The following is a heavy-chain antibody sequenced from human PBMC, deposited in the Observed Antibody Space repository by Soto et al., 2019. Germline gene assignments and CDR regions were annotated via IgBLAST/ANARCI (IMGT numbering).Heavy chain of an antibody. V-gene: IGHV4-61*01. Sequence: QVQLQESGPGLVKPSETLSLTCTVSGGSVSSGSYYWTWIRQSPGKGLEWVGYIYYNGATSYNPSRKSRVTISRDTSKNQFSLKLTSVTAADTAVYDCARNDAACDIWGQGTMVSVSS. CDR2: IYYNGAT. CDR3: ARNDAACDI. J-gene: IGHJ3*02. CDR1: GGSVSSGSYY.